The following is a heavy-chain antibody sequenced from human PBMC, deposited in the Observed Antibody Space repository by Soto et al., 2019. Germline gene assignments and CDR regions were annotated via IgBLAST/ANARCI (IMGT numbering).Heavy chain of an antibody. CDR3: ASRPRDYSSPN. D-gene: IGHD6-13*01. CDR1: GFTFSSYS. Sequence: EVQLVESGGGLVRPGGSLRLSCAASGFTFSSYSMNWVRQAPGKGLEWVSSISSGGSSIYYADSVKGRFTISRDNAKNSLYLQMNGLRAEDTAVYYCASRPRDYSSPNWGQGTLVTVSS. CDR2: ISSGGSSI. J-gene: IGHJ4*02. V-gene: IGHV3-21*01.